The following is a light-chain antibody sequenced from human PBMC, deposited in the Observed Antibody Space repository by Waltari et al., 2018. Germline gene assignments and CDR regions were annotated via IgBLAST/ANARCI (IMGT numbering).Light chain of an antibody. Sequence: QLVLTQSPSASASLGASVKLTCTLSSGHRTYTLACHQQQPAKGPRYLMRVNSDGTHSKGDGIPDRFSGSTSGGERHLTISSLQSEDEADYYCQTWGTGTVVFGGGTKLTVL. CDR3: QTWGTGTVV. CDR1: SGHRTYT. J-gene: IGLJ2*01. CDR2: VNSDGTH. V-gene: IGLV4-69*01.